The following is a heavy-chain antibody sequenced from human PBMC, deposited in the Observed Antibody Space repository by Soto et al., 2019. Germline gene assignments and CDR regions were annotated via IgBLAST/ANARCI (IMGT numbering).Heavy chain of an antibody. CDR1: GFTFSSYE. J-gene: IGHJ4*02. Sequence: VRLVESGGGLVQPGGSLRLSCAASGFTFSSYEMNWVRQAPGKGLEWVSYISNSGSIIYYADSVKGRFTISRDNAKNSLYLQMNSLRAEDTAVYYCARSIAGTGPGYWGQGTLVTVSS. CDR2: ISNSGSII. D-gene: IGHD6-6*01. CDR3: ARSIAGTGPGY. V-gene: IGHV3-48*03.